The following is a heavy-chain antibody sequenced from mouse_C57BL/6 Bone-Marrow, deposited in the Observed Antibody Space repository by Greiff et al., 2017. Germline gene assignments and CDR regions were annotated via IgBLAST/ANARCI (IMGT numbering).Heavy chain of an antibody. Sequence: VQLQQPGAELVKPGASVKLSCKASGYTFTSYWMHWVKQRPGQGLEWIGMIHPNSGSTNYNEKFKSKATLTVDKSSSTAYMQLSSLTSEDSAVYYCARDLRWLRGSFYWGQGTLVTVSA. D-gene: IGHD2-2*01. J-gene: IGHJ3*01. CDR3: ARDLRWLRGSFY. V-gene: IGHV1-64*01. CDR2: IHPNSGST. CDR1: GYTFTSYW.